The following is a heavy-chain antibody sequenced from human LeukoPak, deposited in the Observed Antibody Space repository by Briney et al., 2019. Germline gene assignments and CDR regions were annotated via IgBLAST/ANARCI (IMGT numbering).Heavy chain of an antibody. Sequence: PGGSLRLSCAASGFTFSTYAMHWVRQAPGKGLEWVALISYDGSNKYYADSVKGRFTISRDNSKNTLHLQMNSLRAEDTAVYYCARNTRREHYSNWFDPWGQGTLVTVSS. J-gene: IGHJ5*02. V-gene: IGHV3-30*04. CDR3: ARNTRREHYSNWFDP. D-gene: IGHD3-3*02. CDR2: ISYDGSNK. CDR1: GFTFSTYA.